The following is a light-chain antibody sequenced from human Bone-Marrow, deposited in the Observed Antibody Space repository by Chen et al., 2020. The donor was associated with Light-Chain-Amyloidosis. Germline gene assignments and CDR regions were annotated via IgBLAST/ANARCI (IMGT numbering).Light chain of an antibody. V-gene: IGLV3-21*02. CDR3: QVWDRSSDRPV. CDR2: DDS. CDR1: NIGSTS. Sequence: SDVLTQLSSVSVAPGQTATIPRGGNNIGSTSVHWYQQTPGQAPLLVVYDDSDRPSGIPERLSGSNSGNTATLTISRVEAGDEADYYCQVWDRSSDRPVFGGGTKLTVL. J-gene: IGLJ3*02.